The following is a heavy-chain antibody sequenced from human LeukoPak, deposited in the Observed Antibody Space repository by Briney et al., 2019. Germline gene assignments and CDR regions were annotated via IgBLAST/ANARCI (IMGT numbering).Heavy chain of an antibody. Sequence: GGSLRLSCAASGFTFSSYAMSWVRQAPGKGLDWVPAISGSGGSTYYADSVKGRFTISRDNSKNTLYLQMNSLRAEDSAVYFCAKDRPPQYDSGTYSDYWGQGTLVTVSS. J-gene: IGHJ4*02. CDR2: ISGSGGST. D-gene: IGHD3-10*01. CDR3: AKDRPPQYDSGTYSDY. V-gene: IGHV3-23*01. CDR1: GFTFSSYA.